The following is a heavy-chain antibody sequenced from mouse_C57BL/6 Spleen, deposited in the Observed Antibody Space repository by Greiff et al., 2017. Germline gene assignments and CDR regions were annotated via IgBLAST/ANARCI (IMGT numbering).Heavy chain of an antibody. D-gene: IGHD2-5*01. V-gene: IGHV1-55*01. Sequence: QVQLQQPGAELVKPGASVKMSCKASGYTFTSYWITWVKQRPGQGLEWIGDIYPGSGSTNYNETFKSKATLTVDTSSSTAYMQLSSLTSDDSAVYYCARYSNYAWFAYWGQGTLVTVSA. CDR3: ARYSNYAWFAY. CDR1: GYTFTSYW. CDR2: IYPGSGST. J-gene: IGHJ3*01.